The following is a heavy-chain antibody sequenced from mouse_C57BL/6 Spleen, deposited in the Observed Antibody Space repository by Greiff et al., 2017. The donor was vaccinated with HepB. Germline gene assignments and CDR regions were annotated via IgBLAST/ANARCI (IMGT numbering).Heavy chain of an antibody. V-gene: IGHV1-15*01. J-gene: IGHJ2*01. CDR2: IDPETGGT. CDR3: TITTVVGEDY. Sequence: VQLQQSGAELVRPGASVTLSCKASGYTFTDYEMHWVKQTPVHGLEWIGAIDPETGGTAYNQKFKGKAILTADKSSSTAYMELRSLTSEDSAVYYCTITTVVGEDYWGQGTTLTVSS. CDR1: GYTFTDYE. D-gene: IGHD1-1*01.